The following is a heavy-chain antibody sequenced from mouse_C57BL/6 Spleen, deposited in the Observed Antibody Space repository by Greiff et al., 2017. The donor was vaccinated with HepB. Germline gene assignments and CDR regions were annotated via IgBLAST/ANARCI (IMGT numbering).Heavy chain of an antibody. Sequence: QVTLKVSGPGILQSSQTLSLTCSFSGFSLSTSGMGVSWIRQPSGKGLEWLAHIYWDDDKRYNPSLKSRLTISKDTSRNQVFLKITSVDTADTATYYCARSTLYDYDDPYYAMDYRGQGTSVTVSS. V-gene: IGHV8-12*01. CDR3: ARSTLYDYDDPYYAMDY. CDR2: IYWDDDK. D-gene: IGHD2-4*01. CDR1: GFSLSTSGMG. J-gene: IGHJ4*01.